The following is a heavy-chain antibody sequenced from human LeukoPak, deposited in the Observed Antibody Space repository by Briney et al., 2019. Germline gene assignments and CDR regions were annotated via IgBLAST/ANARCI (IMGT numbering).Heavy chain of an antibody. V-gene: IGHV4-30-4*01. Sequence: SQTLSLTCTVSGVSISSGDYYWSWIRQPPGKDLVWIGYIYYSGSTYYNPSLKSRVTISVDTSKNQFSLKLSSVTAADTAVYYCAREPDWGYYGMDVWGQGTTVTVSS. J-gene: IGHJ6*02. CDR1: GVSISSGDYY. D-gene: IGHD7-27*01. CDR3: AREPDWGYYGMDV. CDR2: IYYSGST.